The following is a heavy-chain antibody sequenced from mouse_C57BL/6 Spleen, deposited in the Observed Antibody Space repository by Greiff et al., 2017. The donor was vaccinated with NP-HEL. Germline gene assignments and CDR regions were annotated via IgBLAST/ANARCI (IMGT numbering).Heavy chain of an antibody. J-gene: IGHJ3*01. D-gene: IGHD3-1*01. CDR3: TRWGSLGWFAY. V-gene: IGHV1-15*01. CDR2: IDPETGGT. CDR1: GYTFTDYE. Sequence: VKLVESGAELVRPGASVTLSCKASGYTFTDYEMHWVKQTPVHGLEWIGAIDPETGGTAYNQKFKGKAILTADKSSSTAYMELRSLTSEDSAVYYSTRWGSLGWFAYWGQGTLVTVSA.